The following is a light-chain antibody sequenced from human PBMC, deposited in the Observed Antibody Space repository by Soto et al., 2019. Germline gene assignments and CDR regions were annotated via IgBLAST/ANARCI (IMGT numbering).Light chain of an antibody. V-gene: IGLV3-1*01. CDR3: QAWDSSTAV. CDR1: KLGDKY. Sequence: SYELTQPPSVSVSPGQTASITCSGDKLGDKYACWYQQKPGQSPVLVIYQDNKRPSGIPERFSGSNSGNTATLTISGTQAMDEADYYCQAWDSSTAVFGTGTNLTVL. J-gene: IGLJ1*01. CDR2: QDN.